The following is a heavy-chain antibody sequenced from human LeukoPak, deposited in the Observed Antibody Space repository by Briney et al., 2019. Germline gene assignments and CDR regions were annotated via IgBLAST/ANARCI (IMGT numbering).Heavy chain of an antibody. J-gene: IGHJ3*02. CDR1: GGSISSGSYY. Sequence: RTSQTLSLTCTVSGGSISSGSYYWSWIRQPAGKGLEWIGRIYTSGSTNYNPSLKSRVTISVDTSKNQFSLKLSSVTAADTAVYYCAQELDGAFDIWGQGTMVTVSS. CDR3: AQELDGAFDI. D-gene: IGHD6-13*01. CDR2: IYTSGST. V-gene: IGHV4-61*02.